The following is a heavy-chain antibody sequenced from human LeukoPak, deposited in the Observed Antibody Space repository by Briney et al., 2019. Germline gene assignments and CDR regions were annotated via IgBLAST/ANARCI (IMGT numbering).Heavy chain of an antibody. CDR3: ARGGYDILTGDNWFDP. Sequence: PGGSLRLSCAASGFTFSSYTMNFVRRAPGKGLEWVSSISSSSSYIYYADSVKGRFTISRDNAKNSLYLQMNSLRAEDTAVYYCARGGYDILTGDNWFDPWGQGTLVTVSS. D-gene: IGHD3-9*01. J-gene: IGHJ5*02. CDR1: GFTFSSYT. CDR2: ISSSSSYI. V-gene: IGHV3-21*04.